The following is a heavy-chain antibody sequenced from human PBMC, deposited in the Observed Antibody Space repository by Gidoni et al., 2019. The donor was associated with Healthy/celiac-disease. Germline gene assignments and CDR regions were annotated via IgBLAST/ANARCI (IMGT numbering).Heavy chain of an antibody. V-gene: IGHV4-39*01. CDR3: ARQTGTTGVGMDV. J-gene: IGHJ6*02. Sequence: QLQLQESGPGLVKPSETLSLTCTVSGGSISSSSYYWGWIRQPPGKGLEWIGSIYYSGRTYYNPSLKSRVTISVDTSKNQFSLKLSSVTAADTAVYYCARQTGTTGVGMDVWGQGTTVTVSS. CDR1: GGSISSSSYY. D-gene: IGHD1-7*01. CDR2: IYYSGRT.